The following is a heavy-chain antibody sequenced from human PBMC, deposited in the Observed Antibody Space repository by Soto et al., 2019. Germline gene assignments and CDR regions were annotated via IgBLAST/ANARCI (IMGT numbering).Heavy chain of an antibody. CDR3: ARDPRPARASAMDV. CDR1: GFIFSNFG. CDR2: VWYDGSNG. J-gene: IGHJ6*02. D-gene: IGHD6-6*01. V-gene: IGHV3-33*01. Sequence: GSLRLCGAAPGFIFSNFGMHGVRQAPGKGLEWVAGVWYDGSNGVSADSVKGRFTISRDNSKNTIYLQMTSLRAEDTAVYYCARDPRPARASAMDVWGQGTTVTVSS.